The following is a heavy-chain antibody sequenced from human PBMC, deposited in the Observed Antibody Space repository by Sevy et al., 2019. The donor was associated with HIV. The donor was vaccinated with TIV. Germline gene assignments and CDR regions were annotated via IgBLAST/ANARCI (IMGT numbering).Heavy chain of an antibody. CDR2: LSFGCGKI. V-gene: IGHV3-23*01. CDR1: GFAFYDYS. CDR3: AREGCTRPHDY. D-gene: IGHD2-8*01. Sequence: GGSLRLSCAASGFAFYDYSMSWIRQAPGKGLEWVATLSFGCGKINYADSVKVRFTISRDNSKNSFYLQMDNLRVEDMALYYCAREGCTRPHDYWGQGTRVTVSS. J-gene: IGHJ4*02.